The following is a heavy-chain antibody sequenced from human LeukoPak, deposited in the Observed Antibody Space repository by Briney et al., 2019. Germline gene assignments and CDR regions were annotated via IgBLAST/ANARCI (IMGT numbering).Heavy chain of an antibody. V-gene: IGHV3-66*01. J-gene: IGHJ4*02. CDR2: IYSGGNT. CDR3: ASVWFGELPFDF. CDR1: GFTVSSNY. D-gene: IGHD3-10*01. Sequence: GGSLRLSCAASGFTVSSNYMSWVRQAPGKGLEWVSIIYSGGNTYYADSVKGRFTISRDNSKNTLYLQMNSLRAEDTAVYYCASVWFGELPFDFWGQGTLVTVSS.